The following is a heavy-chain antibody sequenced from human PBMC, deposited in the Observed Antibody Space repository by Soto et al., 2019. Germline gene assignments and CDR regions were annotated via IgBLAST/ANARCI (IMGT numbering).Heavy chain of an antibody. CDR3: ARVRGFGSVYVTDI. V-gene: IGHV4-59*12. CDR2: IYYSGST. D-gene: IGHD3-10*01. CDR1: GGSISSYY. Sequence: PSETLSLTCTVSGGSISSYYWSWIRQPPGKGLEWIGYIYYSGSTNYNPSLKSRVTMSGDESVTTAYLHWDSLTASDTAMYYCARVRGFGSVYVTDIWGQGTMVTVSS. J-gene: IGHJ3*02.